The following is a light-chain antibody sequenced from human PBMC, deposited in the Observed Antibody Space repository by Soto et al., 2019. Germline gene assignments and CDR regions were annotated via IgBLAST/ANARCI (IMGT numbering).Light chain of an antibody. J-gene: IGKJ1*01. CDR2: DAS. Sequence: DIQMTQSPSTLSASVGGSVTITCRASQSIITSLAWYQQKPGKAPKLLIYDASTLESGVPSRFSGSGSGTEFTLTIGSLQPDDFATYYCQQYDGYSQTFGQGTKVDIK. CDR1: QSIITS. CDR3: QQYDGYSQT. V-gene: IGKV1-5*01.